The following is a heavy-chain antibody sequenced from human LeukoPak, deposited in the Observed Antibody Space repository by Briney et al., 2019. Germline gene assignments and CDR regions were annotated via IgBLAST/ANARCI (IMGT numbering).Heavy chain of an antibody. Sequence: ASVKVSCKASGYTFTGYYMHWVRQAPGQGLEWMGWINPNSGGTNCAQKFQGRVTMTRDTSISTASMELSRLRSDDTAVYYCASTFGYCSSTSCYTGGYYFDYWGQGTLVTVSS. D-gene: IGHD2-2*02. CDR2: INPNSGGT. V-gene: IGHV1-2*02. CDR1: GYTFTGYY. J-gene: IGHJ4*02. CDR3: ASTFGYCSSTSCYTGGYYFDY.